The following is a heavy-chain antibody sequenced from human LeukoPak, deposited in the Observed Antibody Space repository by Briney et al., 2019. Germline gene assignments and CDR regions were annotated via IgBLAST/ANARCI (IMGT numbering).Heavy chain of an antibody. CDR3: ARANRESYYFDY. CDR2: INPNSGGT. J-gene: IGHJ4*02. CDR1: GYTFTGYY. Sequence: ASVKVSCKASGYTFTGYYMHWVRQAPGQGLEWMGWINPNSGGTNYAQKFQGWVTMTRDTSISTAYMELSSLRSEDTAVYYCARANRESYYFDYWGQGTLVTVSS. D-gene: IGHD1-14*01. V-gene: IGHV1-2*04.